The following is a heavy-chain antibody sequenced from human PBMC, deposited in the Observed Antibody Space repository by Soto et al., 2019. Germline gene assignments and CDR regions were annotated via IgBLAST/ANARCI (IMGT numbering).Heavy chain of an antibody. D-gene: IGHD5-12*01. V-gene: IGHV6-1*01. CDR3: ARSRVAGRLRFSDNWFDP. CDR1: GDSVSSNSAA. Sequence: SQTLSLTCVISGDSVSSNSAAWNWIRQSPSRGLEWLGRTYYRSKWYNDYAVSVKSRITINPDTSKNQFSLQLNSVTPEDTAVYYCARSRVAGRLRFSDNWFDPWGQGTLVTVSS. CDR2: TYYRSKWYN. J-gene: IGHJ5*02.